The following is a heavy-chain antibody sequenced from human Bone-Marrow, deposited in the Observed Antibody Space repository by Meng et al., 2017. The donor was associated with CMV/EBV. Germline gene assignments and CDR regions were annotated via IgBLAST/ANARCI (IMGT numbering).Heavy chain of an antibody. CDR3: ARAIQRLPLAY. D-gene: IGHD5-18*01. CDR1: GLSFSSSA. J-gene: IGHJ4*02. Sequence: GGSLRLSCAASGLSFSSSAMHWIRQAPGKGLEWVAVISSDQKNKYYADSVKGRFTISRDNSKNTLFLQMDSLRGDDTAVYYCARAIQRLPLAYWGRGTRVTVYS. CDR2: ISSDQKNK. V-gene: IGHV3-30*04.